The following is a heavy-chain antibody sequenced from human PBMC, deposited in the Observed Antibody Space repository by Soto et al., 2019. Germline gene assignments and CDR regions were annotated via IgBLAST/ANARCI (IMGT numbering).Heavy chain of an antibody. Sequence: SETLSLTCTVFGGSISSYYWSWIRQPPGKGLEWIGYIYYSGSTNYNPSLKSRVTISVDTSKNQFSLKLSSVTAADTAVYYCARQDYYYYGMDVWGQGTTVTAP. CDR2: IYYSGST. J-gene: IGHJ6*02. CDR1: GGSISSYY. V-gene: IGHV4-59*08. CDR3: ARQDYYYYGMDV.